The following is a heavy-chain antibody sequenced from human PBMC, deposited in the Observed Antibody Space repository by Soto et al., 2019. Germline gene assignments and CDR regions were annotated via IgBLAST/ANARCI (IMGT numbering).Heavy chain of an antibody. V-gene: IGHV4-31*03. J-gene: IGHJ4*02. CDR1: GGSISSGGYY. Sequence: SETLSLTCTVSGGSISSGGYYWSWIRQHPGKGLEWIGYIYYSGSTYYNPSLKSRVTISVDTSKNQFSLKLSSVTAADTAVYYCAGYGSGSYYNPSFYFDYWGQGTLVTVSS. CDR2: IYYSGST. CDR3: AGYGSGSYYNPSFYFDY. D-gene: IGHD3-10*01.